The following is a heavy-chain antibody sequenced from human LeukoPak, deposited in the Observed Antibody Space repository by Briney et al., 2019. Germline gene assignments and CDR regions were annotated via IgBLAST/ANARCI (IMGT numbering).Heavy chain of an antibody. D-gene: IGHD3-22*01. Sequence: SVKVSCKASGYTFTSYGISWVRQAPGQGLEWMGRIIPILGIANYAQKFQGRVTITADKSTSTAYMELSSLRSEDTAVYYCARGAQSSGYYYGYFQHWGQGTLVTVSS. CDR1: GYTFTSYG. CDR3: ARGAQSSGYYYGYFQH. V-gene: IGHV1-69*04. CDR2: IIPILGIA. J-gene: IGHJ1*01.